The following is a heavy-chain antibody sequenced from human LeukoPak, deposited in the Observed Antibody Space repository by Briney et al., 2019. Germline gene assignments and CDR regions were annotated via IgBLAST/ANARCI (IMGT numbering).Heavy chain of an antibody. CDR3: ARRAYSDYGGVSVDP. CDR2: IYYSGGT. D-gene: IGHD4-11*01. V-gene: IGHV4-39*01. J-gene: IGHJ5*02. Sequence: KPSETLSLTCTVSGGSISSTSYYWSWIRQPPGKGLEWIGSIYYSGGTYYNPSLKSRVTISVDTSKNQFSLKLSSVTAADTAVYYCARRAYSDYGGVSVDPWGQGTLVTVSS. CDR1: GGSISSTSYY.